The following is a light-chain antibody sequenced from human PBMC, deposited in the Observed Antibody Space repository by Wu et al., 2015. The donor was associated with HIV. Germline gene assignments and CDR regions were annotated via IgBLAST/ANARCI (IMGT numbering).Light chain of an antibody. V-gene: IGKV1-5*03. CDR1: ENINTW. Sequence: DIQMTQSPSTLSASVGDRVTITCRASENINTWLAWYQQKPGKAPKLLIYKASSLETGVPSRFSDSGSGTEFTLTISSLQPDDFATYYCQQHNTYSRTFGQGTKVDIK. CDR3: QQHNTYSRT. CDR2: KAS. J-gene: IGKJ1*01.